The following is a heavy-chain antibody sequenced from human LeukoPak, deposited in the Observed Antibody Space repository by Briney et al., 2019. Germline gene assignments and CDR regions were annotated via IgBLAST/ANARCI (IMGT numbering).Heavy chain of an antibody. CDR3: ARRSYGSYY. J-gene: IGHJ4*02. CDR1: GYTFTGCH. D-gene: IGHD5-18*01. Sequence: ASVKVSCKASGYTFTGCHMHWVRQAPGQGLEWMGRINPNSGDTNYAQKFQGRVTMTRDTSISTAYMELSRLRSDDTAVYYCARRSYGSYYWGQGTLVTVSS. CDR2: INPNSGDT. V-gene: IGHV1-2*06.